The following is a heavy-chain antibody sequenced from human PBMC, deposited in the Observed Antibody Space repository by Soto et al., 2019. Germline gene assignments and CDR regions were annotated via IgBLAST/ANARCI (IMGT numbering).Heavy chain of an antibody. CDR1: GGSISSYC. CDR3: AKNYGNAFDI. J-gene: IGHJ3*02. V-gene: IGHV4-59*08. CDR2: IYHSWST. D-gene: IGHD3-10*01. Sequence: PSETLSLTCTVSGGSISSYCWSWIRQPPGKGLEWIGYIYHSWSTYYNPSLKSRVTISVDRSKNQFSLKLSSVTATDTAVYYCAKNYGNAFDIWGQGTMVTVSS.